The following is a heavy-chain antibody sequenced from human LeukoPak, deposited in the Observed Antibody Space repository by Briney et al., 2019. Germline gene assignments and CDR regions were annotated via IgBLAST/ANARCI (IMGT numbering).Heavy chain of an antibody. V-gene: IGHV1-18*03. CDR2: ISAYNGNT. D-gene: IGHD6-19*01. CDR3: ARGGPNSGGWTLDH. CDR1: GYTFTSYG. J-gene: IGHJ4*02. Sequence: ASVKVSCKASGYTFTSYGISWVRQAPGQGLEWMGWISAYNGNTNYAQKLQGRVTITRDTSATTAHMELSSLTSEDMAVFYCARGGPNSGGWTLDHWGQGTLVSVSS.